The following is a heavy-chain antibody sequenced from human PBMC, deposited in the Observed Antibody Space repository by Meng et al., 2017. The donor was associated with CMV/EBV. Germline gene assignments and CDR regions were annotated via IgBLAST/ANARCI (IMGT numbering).Heavy chain of an antibody. Sequence: SETLSLTCTVSGGSISSGGYYWNWIRQHPGKGLEWIGYIYYSGSTYYNPSLKSRVTISVDTSKNQFSLKLSSVTAADTAVYYCARVRLVGDAFDIWGQGTMVTVSS. CDR1: GGSISSGGYY. CDR3: ARVRLVGDAFDI. CDR2: IYYSGST. V-gene: IGHV4-31*03. D-gene: IGHD2-2*01. J-gene: IGHJ3*02.